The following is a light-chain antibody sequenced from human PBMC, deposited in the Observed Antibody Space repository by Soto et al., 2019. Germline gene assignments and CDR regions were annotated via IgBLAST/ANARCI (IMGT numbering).Light chain of an antibody. CDR1: SSNIGAGYD. Sequence: QSVLTQPPSVSGAPGQRVTISCTGSSSNIGAGYDVHWYQQLPGTAPKLLIYGNTNRPSGVPDRFSGSNSGNTATLTISRVEAGDEADYYCQVWDPSTDHPYVFGTGTKLTVL. CDR3: QVWDPSTDHPYV. CDR2: GNT. J-gene: IGLJ1*01. V-gene: IGLV1-40*01.